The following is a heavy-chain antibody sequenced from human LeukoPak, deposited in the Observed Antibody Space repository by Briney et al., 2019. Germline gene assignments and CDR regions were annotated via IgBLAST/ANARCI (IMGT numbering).Heavy chain of an antibody. D-gene: IGHD2-15*01. V-gene: IGHV4-59*12. Sequence: SETLSLTCTVSGGSTSSYYWSWIRQPPGKGLEWIGYIHYSGSTHYNPSLKSRVTISVDTSKNQVSLKLSSVTAADTAVYYCARDCSGGSCYSVWGQGTLVTVSS. CDR3: ARDCSGGSCYSV. CDR1: GGSTSSYY. CDR2: IHYSGST. J-gene: IGHJ4*02.